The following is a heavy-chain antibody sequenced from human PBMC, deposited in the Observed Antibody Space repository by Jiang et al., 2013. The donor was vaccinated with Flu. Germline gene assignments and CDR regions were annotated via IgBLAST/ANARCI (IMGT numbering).Heavy chain of an antibody. D-gene: IGHD2-21*01. Sequence: SVKVSCETSGYPFSDYYIHWVRQAPGQGLEWMGWINPSSGGTNFAQKFQGRVTMTGDTSITTAYMELTRLTSEDTAVYYCAKDSMLGLIETYGMDVWGQGTTVTVSS. CDR1: GYPFSDYY. CDR3: AKDSMLGLIETYGMDV. V-gene: IGHV1-2*02. J-gene: IGHJ6*02. CDR2: INPSSGGT.